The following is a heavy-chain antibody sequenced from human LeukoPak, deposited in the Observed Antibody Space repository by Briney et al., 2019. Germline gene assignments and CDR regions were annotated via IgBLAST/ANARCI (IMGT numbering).Heavy chain of an antibody. CDR1: GYTLHELS. CDR3: ATPIVGGLYFDY. J-gene: IGHJ4*02. V-gene: IGHV1-24*01. CDR2: FDHEDGET. Sequence: ASVTVSYKVSGYTLHELSMHWVRQAPGKGLEWMGGFDHEDGETIYAQKFQGRVTMTEDTSTDTAYMELSSLRSEDTAVYYCATPIVGGLYFDYWGQGTLVTVSS. D-gene: IGHD1-26*01.